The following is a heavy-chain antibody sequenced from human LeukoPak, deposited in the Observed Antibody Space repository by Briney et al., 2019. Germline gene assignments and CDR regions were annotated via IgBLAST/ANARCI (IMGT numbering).Heavy chain of an antibody. CDR1: GGSISSYY. V-gene: IGHV4-4*07. CDR2: IYTSGST. D-gene: IGHD6-19*01. CDR3: ARDLYKSGWLVRGMDA. J-gene: IGHJ6*02. Sequence: PSETLSLTCTVSGGSISSYYWSWIRQPAGKGLEWIGRIYTSGSTNYNPSLKSRVTMSVDTSKNQFSLKLSSVTAADTAVYYCARDLYKSGWLVRGMDAWGQGTTVTVSS.